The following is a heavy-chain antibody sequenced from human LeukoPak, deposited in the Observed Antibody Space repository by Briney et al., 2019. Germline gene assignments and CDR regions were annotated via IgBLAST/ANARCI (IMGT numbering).Heavy chain of an antibody. V-gene: IGHV4-4*07. CDR2: IYTSGST. J-gene: IGHJ6*03. D-gene: IGHD3-10*01. CDR3: ARDYYYGSGSYYYYYYYMDV. Sequence: SETLSLTCTVSGGPISSYYWSWIRQPAGKGLEWIGRIYTSGSTNYNPSLKSRVTMSVDTSKNQFSLKLSSVTAADTAVYYCARDYYYGSGSYYYYYYYMDVWGRGTTVTISS. CDR1: GGPISSYY.